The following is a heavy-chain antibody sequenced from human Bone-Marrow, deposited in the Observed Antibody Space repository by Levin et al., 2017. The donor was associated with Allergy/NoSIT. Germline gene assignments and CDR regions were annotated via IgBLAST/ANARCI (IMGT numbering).Heavy chain of an antibody. CDR1: GFTFSGSA. CDR2: IREKGNNYAT. CDR3: TVIRSSDFSGVDYYDMDV. Sequence: GGSLRLSCAASGFTFSGSAVHWVRQASGKGLEWIGRIREKGNNYATTFAPSVKGRFTISRDDSENTAYLQMNSLKPEDTAIYFCTVIRSSDFSGVDYYDMDVWGKGTTVTVSS. J-gene: IGHJ6*03. D-gene: IGHD3-22*01. V-gene: IGHV3-73*01.